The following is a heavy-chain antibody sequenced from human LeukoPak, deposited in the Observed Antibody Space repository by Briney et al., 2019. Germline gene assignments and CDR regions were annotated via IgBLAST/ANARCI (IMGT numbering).Heavy chain of an antibody. V-gene: IGHV3-23*01. CDR3: AKGSGSYDGILDI. Sequence: GGSLRLSCAASGFTFSDYYMSWVRQAPGKGLEWVSGISGSGGSPFYADSVKGRFTISRDNSKNMLYLQMNSLRAEDTAVYYCAKGSGSYDGILDIWGQGTLVTVSS. CDR1: GFTFSDYY. CDR2: ISGSGGSP. J-gene: IGHJ3*02. D-gene: IGHD1-26*01.